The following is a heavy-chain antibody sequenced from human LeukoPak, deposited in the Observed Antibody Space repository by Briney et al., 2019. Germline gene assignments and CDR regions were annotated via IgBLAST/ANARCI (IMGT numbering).Heavy chain of an antibody. CDR3: AKDGIRRPYCSSTSCRRGDYFDY. D-gene: IGHD2-2*01. CDR2: ISGSGGST. Sequence: PGGSLRLSCAASGFTFSSYAMSWVRQAPGKGLEWVSAISGSGGSTYYADSVKGRFTISRDNSKNTLYLQMNSLRAEDTAVYYCAKDGIRRPYCSSTSCRRGDYFDYWGQGTLVTVSS. J-gene: IGHJ4*02. CDR1: GFTFSSYA. V-gene: IGHV3-23*01.